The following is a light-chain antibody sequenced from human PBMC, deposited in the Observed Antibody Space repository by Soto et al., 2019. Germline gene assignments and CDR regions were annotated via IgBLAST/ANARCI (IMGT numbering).Light chain of an antibody. J-gene: IGKJ1*01. CDR1: QSISNW. CDR2: KAS. CDR3: QQYNSYSPWT. Sequence: DIQMTQSPSTLSASVGDRVNITCRASQSISNWLAWYQQKPGKAPKLLIYKASSLESGVPSRFSGSGSGTEFTLTISGLQPDDFATYYCQQYNSYSPWTFGQGTKVEIK. V-gene: IGKV1-5*03.